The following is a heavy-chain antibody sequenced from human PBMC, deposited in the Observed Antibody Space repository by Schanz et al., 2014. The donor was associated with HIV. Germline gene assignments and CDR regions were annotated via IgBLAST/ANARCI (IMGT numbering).Heavy chain of an antibody. CDR2: ITPDGSV. J-gene: IGHJ3*01. Sequence: EVQLVEAGGGLVQPGGSLRLSCAASGFTFSRYWMSWVRQAPGKGLTWVSYITPDGSVTYADSVKGRFTASRDSSKNTLFLQMNSLRVEDTATYYCRVFMFTYDVWGQGTMVTVSS. CDR1: GFTFSRYW. D-gene: IGHD3-16*01. CDR3: RVFMFTYDV. V-gene: IGHV3-74*02.